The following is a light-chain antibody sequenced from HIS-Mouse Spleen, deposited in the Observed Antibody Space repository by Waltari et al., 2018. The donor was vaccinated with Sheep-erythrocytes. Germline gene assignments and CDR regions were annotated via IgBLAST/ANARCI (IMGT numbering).Light chain of an antibody. CDR3: QAWDSSTVV. Sequence: SYELTQPPSVSESPGQTASITCPGDKLGDKYACWYHQKPGQSPVLVIYQDSKRPSGIPERFSGSNSGNTATLTISGTQAMDEADYYCQAWDSSTVVFGGGTKLTVL. CDR2: QDS. J-gene: IGLJ2*01. V-gene: IGLV3-1*01. CDR1: KLGDKY.